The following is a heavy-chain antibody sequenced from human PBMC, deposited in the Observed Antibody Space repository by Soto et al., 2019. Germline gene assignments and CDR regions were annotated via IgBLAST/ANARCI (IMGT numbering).Heavy chain of an antibody. V-gene: IGHV4-31*03. Sequence: QVQLQESGPGLVKTSQTLVLTCSVSGGSVSGGGYYWTWIRQHPGKGLEWIGYVYNSRSTFYNPSLQSRVTISAYTSQNHVSLSLPSATAAATAVYYCARARRTESYTGLFDYWGQGPLVTVSS. J-gene: IGHJ4*02. CDR1: GGSVSGGGYY. D-gene: IGHD4-4*01. CDR2: VYNSRST. CDR3: ARARRTESYTGLFDY.